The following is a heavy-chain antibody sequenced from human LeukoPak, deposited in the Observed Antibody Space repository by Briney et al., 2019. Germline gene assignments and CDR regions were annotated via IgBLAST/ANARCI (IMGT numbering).Heavy chain of an antibody. CDR3: ARQAEYCSSTSCPGGPFDY. CDR2: IIPIFGTA. D-gene: IGHD2-2*01. CDR1: GGTFSSYA. V-gene: IGHV1-69*01. Sequence: SSVKVSCKASGGTFSSYAISWVRQAPGQGLEWMGGIIPIFGTANYAQKFQGRVTITADESTSTAYMELSSLRSEDTAVYYCARQAEYCSSTSCPGGPFDYWGQGTLVTVSS. J-gene: IGHJ4*02.